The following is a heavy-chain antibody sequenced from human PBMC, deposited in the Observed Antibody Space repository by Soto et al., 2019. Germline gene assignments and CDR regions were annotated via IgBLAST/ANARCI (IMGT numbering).Heavy chain of an antibody. D-gene: IGHD6-19*01. CDR3: AKDGDPGTTVAGLFDY. CDR2: ISYDGSNK. V-gene: IGHV3-30*18. CDR1: GFTFSSYG. Sequence: PGGSLRLSCAASGFTFSSYGMHWVRQAPGKGLEWVAVISYDGSNKYYADSVKGRFTISRDNSKNTLYLQMNSLRAEDTAVYYCAKDGDPGTTVAGLFDYWGQATLVTVPQ. J-gene: IGHJ4*02.